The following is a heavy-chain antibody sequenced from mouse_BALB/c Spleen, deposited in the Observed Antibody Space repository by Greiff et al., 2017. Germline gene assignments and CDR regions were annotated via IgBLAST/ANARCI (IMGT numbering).Heavy chain of an antibody. V-gene: IGHV2-9*02. CDR1: GFSLTSYG. J-gene: IGHJ2*01. CDR2: IWAGGST. Sequence: VNLVESGPGLVAPSQSLSITCTVSGFSLTSYGVHWVRQPPGKGLEWLGVIWAGGSTNYNSALMSRLSISKDNSKSQVFLKMNSLQTDDTAMYYCAREYYGSSLFDYWGQGTTLTVSS. D-gene: IGHD1-1*01. CDR3: AREYYGSSLFDY.